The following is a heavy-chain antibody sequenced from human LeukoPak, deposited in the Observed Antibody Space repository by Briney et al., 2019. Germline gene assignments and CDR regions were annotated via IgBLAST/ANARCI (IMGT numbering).Heavy chain of an antibody. CDR1: GYTFTNYG. D-gene: IGHD5-18*01. Sequence: ASVKLSCTASGYTFTNYGINWVRQAPGQGLEWMGWISAYNSNTTYAQKLQGRVTMTTDTSTSTAYMELRSLRSDDTAVYDCAREYSYGKKEFDYWGQGTLVTVSS. CDR2: ISAYNSNT. CDR3: AREYSYGKKEFDY. V-gene: IGHV1-18*04. J-gene: IGHJ4*02.